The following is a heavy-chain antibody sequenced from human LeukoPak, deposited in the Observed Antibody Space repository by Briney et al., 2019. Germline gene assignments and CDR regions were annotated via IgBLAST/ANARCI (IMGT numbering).Heavy chain of an antibody. J-gene: IGHJ4*02. CDR1: GFTFSSCG. V-gene: IGHV3-33*01. Sequence: GGALSLSCAASGFTFSSCGMHWVRQAPGKGLEWVAVIWYDGTNKYYADSVKRRFTISRDNSKNTLYLQMNSLRAEDTAVYYCARGRDGYNWIDYWGQGTLVTVSS. CDR2: IWYDGTNK. D-gene: IGHD5-24*01. CDR3: ARGRDGYNWIDY.